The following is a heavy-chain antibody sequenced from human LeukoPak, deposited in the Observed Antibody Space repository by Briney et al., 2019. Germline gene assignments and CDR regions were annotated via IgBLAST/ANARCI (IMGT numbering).Heavy chain of an antibody. CDR1: GFTFSDYY. Sequence: PGGSLRLSCAASGFTFSDYYMSWIRQAPGKGLEWVSYISSSGSTIYYADSEKGRFTISRDNAKNSLYLQMNSLRAEDTAVYYCARVKNYYDSSGYYDTNWFDPWGQGTLVTVSS. CDR3: ARVKNYYDSSGYYDTNWFDP. V-gene: IGHV3-11*01. CDR2: ISSSGSTI. J-gene: IGHJ5*02. D-gene: IGHD3-22*01.